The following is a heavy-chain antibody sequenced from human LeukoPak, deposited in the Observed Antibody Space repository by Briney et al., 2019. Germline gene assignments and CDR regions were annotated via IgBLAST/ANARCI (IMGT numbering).Heavy chain of an antibody. D-gene: IGHD3-22*01. CDR1: GFTFSTFA. J-gene: IGHJ4*02. V-gene: IGHV3-23*01. CDR3: ARVSMIVVVNFDY. CDR2: ISGSGDST. Sequence: GGSLRLSCAASGFTFSTFAMNWVRQAPGKGLEWVSAISGSGDSTYFGDSVKGRFTTSRDNSKSVLYLQMNSLRAEDTAVYYCARVSMIVVVNFDYWGQGTLVTVSS.